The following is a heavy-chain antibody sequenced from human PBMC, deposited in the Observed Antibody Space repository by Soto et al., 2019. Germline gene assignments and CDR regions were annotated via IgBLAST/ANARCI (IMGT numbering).Heavy chain of an antibody. V-gene: IGHV1-18*01. CDR1: GYTFTSYG. CDR2: ISAYNGNT. J-gene: IGHJ4*02. D-gene: IGHD2-8*01. Sequence: QVQLVQSGAEVKKPGASVKVSCKASGYTFTSYGISWVRQAPGQGLEWMGWISAYNGNTNYAQKLQGRVTMTTDTSTSTAYMELRSRRSDDTAVYYCARAGIYCTNGVCYTGSGYFDYWGQGTLVTVSS. CDR3: ARAGIYCTNGVCYTGSGYFDY.